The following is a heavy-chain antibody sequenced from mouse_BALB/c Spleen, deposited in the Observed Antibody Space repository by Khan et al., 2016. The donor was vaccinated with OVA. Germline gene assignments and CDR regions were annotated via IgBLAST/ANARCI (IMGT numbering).Heavy chain of an antibody. CDR1: GYTFTNYG. CDR2: INTYTGEP. V-gene: IGHV9-1*02. CDR3: ARGASYWYFDV. Sequence: QIQLVQSGPELKKPGETVKISCKASGYTFTNYGMNWVKQAPGQGLKWMGWINTYTGEPTYTDDFKGRFAFSLETSASTAYLQINNLKHEDMATYFCARGASYWYFDVWGAGTTVTVSS. J-gene: IGHJ1*01.